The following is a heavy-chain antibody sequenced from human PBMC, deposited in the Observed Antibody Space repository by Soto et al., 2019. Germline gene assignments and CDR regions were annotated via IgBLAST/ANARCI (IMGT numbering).Heavy chain of an antibody. D-gene: IGHD3-10*01. CDR2: ISSNGGST. J-gene: IGHJ6*02. CDR3: VKLWFGDRQREATDLYYYYGMDV. Sequence: GGSLRLSCSASGFTFSSYAMHWVRQAPGKGLEYVSAISSNGGSTYYADSVKGRFTISRDNSKNTLYLQMSSLRAEDTAVYYCVKLWFGDRQREATDLYYYYGMDVWGQGTTVTVSS. CDR1: GFTFSSYA. V-gene: IGHV3-64D*08.